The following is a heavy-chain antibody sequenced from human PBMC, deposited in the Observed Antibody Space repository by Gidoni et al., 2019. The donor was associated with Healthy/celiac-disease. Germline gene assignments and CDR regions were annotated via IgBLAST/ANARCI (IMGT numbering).Heavy chain of an antibody. V-gene: IGHV4-59*08. D-gene: IGHD6-19*01. CDR3: ARHRPPRFPGIAVAGTDFDY. J-gene: IGHJ4*02. CDR1: GGSISSYY. Sequence: QVQLQESGPGLVKPSETLSLTCTVSGGSISSYYWSWIRQPPGKGLEWIGYIYYSGRTNYNPSLKSRVTISVDTSKNQFSLKLSSVTAADTAVYYCARHRPPRFPGIAVAGTDFDYWGQGTLVTVSS. CDR2: IYYSGRT.